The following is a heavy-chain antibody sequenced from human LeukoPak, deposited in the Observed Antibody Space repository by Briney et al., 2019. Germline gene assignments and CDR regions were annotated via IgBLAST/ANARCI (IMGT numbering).Heavy chain of an antibody. V-gene: IGHV3-74*01. D-gene: IGHD3-10*01. J-gene: IGHJ4*02. CDR2: INSDGSST. CDR3: ARDKVYYGSGTYGY. CDR1: GFTFSSYW. Sequence: SGGSLRLSCAASGFTFSSYWMHWLRQVPGKGLVWVSHINSDGSSTSYADSVKGRFTISRDNAKNTLYLQMNSLRAEDTAVYFRARDKVYYGSGTYGYWGQGTLVTVSS.